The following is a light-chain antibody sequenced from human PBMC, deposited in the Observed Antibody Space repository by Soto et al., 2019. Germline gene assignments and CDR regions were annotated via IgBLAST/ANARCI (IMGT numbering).Light chain of an antibody. CDR1: SSNIRAGYD. V-gene: IGLV1-40*01. CDR2: VNS. J-gene: IGLJ2*01. CDR3: QSYNTSLSGGV. Sequence: QSVLTQPLSVSGAPGQRVTLSCTGSSSNIRAGYDVHCYQQRPGTGPKHLIYVNSNRAAGVPDRVTGSKSGTSASLAITGLQAEDEADYYCQSYNTSLSGGVFCRGTKLPVL.